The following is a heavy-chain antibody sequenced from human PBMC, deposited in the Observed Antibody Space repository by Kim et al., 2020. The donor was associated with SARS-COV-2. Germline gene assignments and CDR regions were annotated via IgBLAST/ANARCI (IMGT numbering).Heavy chain of an antibody. Sequence: ADSVKGRFTISRDNAKNSLYLQMNSLRAEDTAVYYCARDLRYCSGGSCGYWGQGTLVTVSS. CDR3: ARDLRYCSGGSCGY. J-gene: IGHJ4*02. D-gene: IGHD2-15*01. V-gene: IGHV3-21*01.